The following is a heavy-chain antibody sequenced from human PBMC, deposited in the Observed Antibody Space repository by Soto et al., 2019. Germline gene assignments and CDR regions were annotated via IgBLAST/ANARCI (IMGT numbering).Heavy chain of an antibody. V-gene: IGHV3-30-3*01. CDR3: ERDNMRWSAVPLGY. CDR2: ISYDGSNK. CDR1: ELTFITYA. J-gene: IGHJ4*02. D-gene: IGHD3-3*01. Sequence: PGGSLSLPCAPSELTFITYAIHWFRKPPGKGLDWGAVISYDGSNKYYADSVKRRFTISRDNSKNTLYLQMNSLRAEDTAVYYCERDNMRWSAVPLGYWGQGTLVTVSS.